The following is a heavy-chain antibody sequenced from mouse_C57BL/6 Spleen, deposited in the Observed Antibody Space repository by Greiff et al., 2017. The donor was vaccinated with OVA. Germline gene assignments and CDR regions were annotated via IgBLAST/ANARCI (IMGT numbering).Heavy chain of an antibody. CDR1: GYAFSSSW. CDR2: IYPGAGDT. Sequence: VQLQQSGPELVKPGASVKISCKASGYAFSSSWMNWVKQRPGKGLEWIGRIYPGAGDTHYNGKFKGQATLTADQSSSTVYMQLSSLTSEDSAVYFCARLHYGSRCDYWGQGTTLTVSS. CDR3: ARLHYGSRCDY. J-gene: IGHJ2*01. D-gene: IGHD1-1*01. V-gene: IGHV1-82*01.